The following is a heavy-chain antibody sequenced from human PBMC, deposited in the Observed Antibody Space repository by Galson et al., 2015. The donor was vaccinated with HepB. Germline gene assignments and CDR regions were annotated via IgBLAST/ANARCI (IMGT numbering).Heavy chain of an antibody. V-gene: IGHV3-21*01. CDR2: ISSGGSYI. CDR3: ARGVGEYCSGGSCYSFDY. CDR1: GFTFSSYG. D-gene: IGHD2-15*01. J-gene: IGHJ4*02. Sequence: SLRLSCAASGFTFSSYGMNWVRQAPGKGLEWVSSISSGGSYIFYADSVKGRFTTSRDNAKNSLYLQMNSLRAEDTAVYYCARGVGEYCSGGSCYSFDYWGRGTLVTVSS.